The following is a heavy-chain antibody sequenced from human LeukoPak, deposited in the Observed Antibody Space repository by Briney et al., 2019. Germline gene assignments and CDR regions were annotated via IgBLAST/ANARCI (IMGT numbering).Heavy chain of an antibody. J-gene: IGHJ4*02. CDR3: AKDTNYYDSSGYYYY. V-gene: IGHV3-30*18. D-gene: IGHD3-22*01. CDR1: GFTFSSYG. CDR2: ISYDGSNK. Sequence: GRSLRLSCAASGFTFSSYGMHWVRQAPGKGLEWVAVISYDGSNKYYADSVKGRFTISRDNSKNTLYLQMNSLRAEDTAVYYCAKDTNYYDSSGYYYYWGQGTLVTVSS.